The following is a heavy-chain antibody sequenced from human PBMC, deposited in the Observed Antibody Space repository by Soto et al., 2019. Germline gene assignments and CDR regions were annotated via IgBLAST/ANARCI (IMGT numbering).Heavy chain of an antibody. V-gene: IGHV1-69*02. J-gene: IGHJ6*03. CDR3: ARGRNLNGSGSYYYYYYYMDV. CDR2: IIPILGIA. Sequence: ASVKVSCKASGGTFSSYTISWVRQAPGQGLEWMGRIIPILGIANYAQKFQGRVTITADKSTSTAYMELSSLRSEDTAVYYCARGRNLNGSGSYYYYYYYMDVWGKGTTVTVSS. D-gene: IGHD3-10*01. CDR1: GGTFSSYT.